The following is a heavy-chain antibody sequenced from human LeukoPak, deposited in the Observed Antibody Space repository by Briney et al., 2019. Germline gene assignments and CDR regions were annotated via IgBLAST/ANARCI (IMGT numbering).Heavy chain of an antibody. CDR2: INPSSSST. CDR1: GYTFTGYY. D-gene: IGHD6-6*01. CDR3: AREYSSSPGVFVY. J-gene: IGHJ4*02. V-gene: IGHV1-46*01. Sequence: ASVKVSCKASGYTFTGYYMHWVRQAPGHGLEWMGIINPSSSSTSYAQKFQGRVTMTRDTSTSTLYMELSSLRSEDTAVYYCAREYSSSPGVFVYWGQGTLVTVFS.